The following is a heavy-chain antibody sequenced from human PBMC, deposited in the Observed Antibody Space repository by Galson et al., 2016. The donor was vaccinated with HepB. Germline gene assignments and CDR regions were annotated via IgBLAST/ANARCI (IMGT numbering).Heavy chain of an antibody. CDR3: AHRFSGAAWPSILFDV. D-gene: IGHD3-9*01. CDR2: IYWDDDN. CDR1: GFSLTTTGAG. V-gene: IGHV2-5*02. J-gene: IGHJ3*01. Sequence: PALVKPTQTLTLTCTFSGFSLTTTGAGVGWIRQAPGKALEWLALIYWDDDNRYSPSLKSRLTITKDTSKKEVVLTMTNMDPVDTATYFCAHRFSGAAWPSILFDVWGQGKLVTVSS.